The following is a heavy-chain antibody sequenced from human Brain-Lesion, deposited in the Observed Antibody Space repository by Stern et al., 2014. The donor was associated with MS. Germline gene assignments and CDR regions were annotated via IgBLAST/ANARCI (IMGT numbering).Heavy chain of an antibody. CDR3: ASRWSGTYYGQNWFDP. J-gene: IGHJ5*02. D-gene: IGHD1-26*01. Sequence: QLQLQESGPGLVKPSQTLSLTCTVSGDSINSGGHYWSWIRQRPGKGLEWIGYIYNGGATFYSPSLKGRVTISLDTSKNQFSLTLSSVTAADTAIYYCASRWSGTYYGQNWFDPWGQGILVTVSS. CDR2: IYNGGAT. CDR1: GDSINSGGHY. V-gene: IGHV4-31*03.